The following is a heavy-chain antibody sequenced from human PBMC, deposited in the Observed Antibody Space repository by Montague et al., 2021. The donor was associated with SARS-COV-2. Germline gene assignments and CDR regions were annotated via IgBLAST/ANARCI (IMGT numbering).Heavy chain of an antibody. V-gene: IGHV2-70*11. CDR1: GFSLSTSGMC. CDR2: IDWDDDK. J-gene: IGHJ3*02. CDR3: ARMFGGILAFDI. Sequence: VKTTQTLTLTCAFSGFSLSTSGMCVSWIRQPPGKALEWLARIDWDDDKYYSTSLKTRLTISKDTSKNQVVLTMTNMDPVDTATYYCARMFGGILAFDIWGQGKRVTVSS. D-gene: IGHD3-10*01.